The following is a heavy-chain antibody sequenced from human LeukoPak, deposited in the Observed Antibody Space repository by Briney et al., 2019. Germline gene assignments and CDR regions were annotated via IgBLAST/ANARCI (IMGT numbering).Heavy chain of an antibody. CDR1: VFSFTNYW. D-gene: IGHD1-7*01. CDR3: ARRGVGNTGGFFFDY. J-gene: IGHJ4*02. V-gene: IGHV5-51*01. Sequence: GESLKISCKTSVFSFTNYWIAWVRQMPGEGLEWMGSIYPGDSDTRYNPSFQGQVTISADRSIKTAYLQWNSLKASDTAMYYCARRGVGNTGGFFFDYWGQGSLVTVSS. CDR2: IYPGDSDT.